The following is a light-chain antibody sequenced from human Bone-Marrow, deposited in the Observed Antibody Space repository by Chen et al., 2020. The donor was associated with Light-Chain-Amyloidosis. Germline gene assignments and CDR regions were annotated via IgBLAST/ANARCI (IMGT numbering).Light chain of an antibody. CDR2: WAS. CDR1: QSVLYSSDNKNY. J-gene: IGKJ3*01. V-gene: IGKV4-1*01. CDR3: QQFYSTPPA. Sequence: DIVMTQSPDSLAVSLGVRATINCKSSQSVLYSSDNKNYLAWYQQKPGQPPKLLIYWASARESWVPDRFSGSGSGTDFTLTISSLQAEDVAVYSCQQFYSTPPAFGPGTTVEIK.